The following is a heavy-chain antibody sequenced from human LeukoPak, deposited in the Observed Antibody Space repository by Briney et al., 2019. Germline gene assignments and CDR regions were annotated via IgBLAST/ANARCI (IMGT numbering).Heavy chain of an antibody. CDR3: GRDRESRVCYY. D-gene: IGHD5-24*01. V-gene: IGHV3-33*01. CDR1: VLTYRENT. CDR2: IWYDGSNQ. J-gene: IGHJ4*02. Sequence: PGMSLRLSFGPCVLTYRENTMHFVRQAPGKGLEWVSVIWYDGSNQYYADSVKGRFTISRDNSKNTLWLQMNSLRAEDTAVYYGGRDRESRVCYYWGQGTPVTVSS.